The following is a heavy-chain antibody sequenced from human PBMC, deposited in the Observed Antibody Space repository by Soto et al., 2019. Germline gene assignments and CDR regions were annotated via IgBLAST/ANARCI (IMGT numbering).Heavy chain of an antibody. V-gene: IGHV1-2*02. J-gene: IGHJ6*02. CDR1: GYTFTSYY. CDR2: INPKFGDT. D-gene: IGHD3-10*01. Sequence: QVQLVQSGAGMKEPGDSVRVSCEASGYTFTSYYIHWVRQAPGQALEWMGWINPKFGDTTYAQDFQGRVSMTRDMSTGTVYMELSRLTSADTAIYYCARNMDYYYSPGSGTGHGSWGQGTTVTVFS. CDR3: ARNMDYYYSPGSGTGHGS.